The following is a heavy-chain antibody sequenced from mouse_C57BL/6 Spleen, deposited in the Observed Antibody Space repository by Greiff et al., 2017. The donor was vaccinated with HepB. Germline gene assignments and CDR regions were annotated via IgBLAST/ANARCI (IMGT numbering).Heavy chain of an antibody. CDR1: GYTFTDYN. Sequence: VQLQQSGPELVKPGASVKIPCKASGYTFTDYNMDWVKQSHGKSLEWIGDINPNNGGTIYNQKFKGKATLTVDKSSSTAHMELRSLTSEDTAVYYCARSRQLRYYFDYWGQGTTLTVSS. CDR3: ARSRQLRYYFDY. J-gene: IGHJ2*01. V-gene: IGHV1-18*01. CDR2: INPNNGGT. D-gene: IGHD3-2*01.